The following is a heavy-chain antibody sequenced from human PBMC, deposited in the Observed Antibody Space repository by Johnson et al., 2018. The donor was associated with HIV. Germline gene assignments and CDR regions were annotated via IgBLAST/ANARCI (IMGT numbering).Heavy chain of an antibody. Sequence: QLVESGGGLVQPGGSLRLSCVASGFTFDDYGVSWVRQAPGKGLEWVSGINWNGGSTGYADSVKGRFTISRDNAKNSLYLQMNSLRDEDTAMYYCAKDERQLGGWSHAFDIWGQGTMVTVSS. CDR3: AKDERQLGGWSHAFDI. V-gene: IGHV3-20*04. J-gene: IGHJ3*02. D-gene: IGHD6-13*01. CDR1: GFTFDDYG. CDR2: INWNGGST.